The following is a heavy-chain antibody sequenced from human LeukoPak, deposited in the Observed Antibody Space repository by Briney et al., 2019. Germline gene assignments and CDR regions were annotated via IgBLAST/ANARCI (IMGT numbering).Heavy chain of an antibody. D-gene: IGHD3-10*01. V-gene: IGHV3-7*01. CDR2: IKQDGTEK. J-gene: IGHJ4*02. Sequence: PGGSLRLSCAASGFTFTTYWMSWVRQAPGKGPEWVANIKQDGTEKYYVDSVKGRFTISRDNARNSLELQMNSLRVEDTAVYYCAKVAKYYYGSETYYFFEQWGQGTPVTASS. CDR3: AKVAKYYYGSETYYFFEQ. CDR1: GFTFTTYW.